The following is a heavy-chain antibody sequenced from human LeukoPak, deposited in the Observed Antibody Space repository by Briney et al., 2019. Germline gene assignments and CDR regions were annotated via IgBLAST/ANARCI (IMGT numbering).Heavy chain of an antibody. V-gene: IGHV3-23*01. Sequence: PGGSLRLSCAASGFTFSSYAMSWVRQAPGKGLEWVSAISGSGGSTYYADSVEGRFTISRDNSKNTLYLQMNSLRAEDTAVYYCAKSRWVILTGYTAPFDYWGQGTLVTVSS. J-gene: IGHJ4*02. CDR1: GFTFSSYA. D-gene: IGHD3-9*01. CDR2: ISGSGGST. CDR3: AKSRWVILTGYTAPFDY.